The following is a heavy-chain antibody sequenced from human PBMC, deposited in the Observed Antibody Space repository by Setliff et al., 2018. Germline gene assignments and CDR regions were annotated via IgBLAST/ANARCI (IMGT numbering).Heavy chain of an antibody. V-gene: IGHV4-34*01. D-gene: IGHD3-3*01. CDR1: GGSFSTYY. J-gene: IGHJ4*02. CDR2: INHSGST. Sequence: SETLSLTCAVYGGSFSTYYWIWIRQPPGKGLEWIGEINHSGSTNYNPSLKSRVTILVDTSRNQFSLRLSSVTAADTAVYYCARGYFGLAPTEDFWGQGTLVTVSS. CDR3: ARGYFGLAPTEDF.